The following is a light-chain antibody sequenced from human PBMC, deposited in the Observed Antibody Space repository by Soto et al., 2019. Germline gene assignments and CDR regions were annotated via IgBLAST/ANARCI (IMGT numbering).Light chain of an antibody. CDR1: SSDVGAYNH. Sequence: QSVLTQPASVSGSPGQSITISCTGTSSDVGAYNHVSWYQHHPGKAPKLMIYEVNNRPSGVSNRFSGSKSGYTASLTISGLQAEDEADYYCCSYTTSDTRVFGTGTKHTVL. J-gene: IGLJ1*01. CDR2: EVN. V-gene: IGLV2-14*01. CDR3: CSYTTSDTRV.